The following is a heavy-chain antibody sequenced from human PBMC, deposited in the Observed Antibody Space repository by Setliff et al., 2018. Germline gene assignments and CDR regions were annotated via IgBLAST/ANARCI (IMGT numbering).Heavy chain of an antibody. CDR2: IWYDGSNK. Sequence: PGGSLRLSCAASGFTFSSYSMNWVRQTPGKGLEWVAVIWYDGSNKYYADSVKGRFTISRDNSKNTLYLQMNSLRAEDTALYYCARQATDYWGQGTLVTVSS. J-gene: IGHJ4*02. V-gene: IGHV3-33*08. CDR3: ARQATDY. CDR1: GFTFSSYS.